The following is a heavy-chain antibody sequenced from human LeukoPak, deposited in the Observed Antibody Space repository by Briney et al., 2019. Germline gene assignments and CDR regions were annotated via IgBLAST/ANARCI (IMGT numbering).Heavy chain of an antibody. J-gene: IGHJ4*02. CDR3: ARSPGSIAVAGTGDY. V-gene: IGHV1-18*01. Sequence: ASVKVSCKTSGYTFTSYGIGWVRQAPGQGLEWMGWISAYNGNTNYAQKLQGRVTMTTDTSTSTAYMELRSLRSDDTAVYYCARSPGSIAVAGTGDYWGRGTLVTVSS. CDR2: ISAYNGNT. D-gene: IGHD6-19*01. CDR1: GYTFTSYG.